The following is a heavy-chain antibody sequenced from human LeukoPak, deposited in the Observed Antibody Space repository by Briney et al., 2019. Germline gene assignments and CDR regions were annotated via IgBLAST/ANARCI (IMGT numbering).Heavy chain of an antibody. Sequence: NRGESLKISCKGSGYSFTNYWIGWVRQLPGKGLEWMGIIYPGDSDTRYSPSFQGQVTLSADKSISTAYLQWSSLKASDTAIYYCARVPNHYYGSGSHVLNYFDYWGQGTLVTVSS. J-gene: IGHJ4*02. CDR3: ARVPNHYYGSGSHVLNYFDY. D-gene: IGHD3-10*01. CDR1: GYSFTNYW. CDR2: IYPGDSDT. V-gene: IGHV5-51*01.